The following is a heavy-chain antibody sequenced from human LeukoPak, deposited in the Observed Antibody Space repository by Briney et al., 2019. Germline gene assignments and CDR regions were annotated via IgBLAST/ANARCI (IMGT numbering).Heavy chain of an antibody. D-gene: IGHD6-13*01. CDR2: INWNGGST. J-gene: IGHJ4*02. Sequence: GRSLSLSRAPSGFTLDEYGTRWVRQAPGKGLEWVSGINWNGGSTGYADSVKGRFTISRDNAKNSLYLQMNSLRAEDTALYYCARDHSSLIDYWGQGTLVTVSS. CDR1: GFTLDEYG. V-gene: IGHV3-20*04. CDR3: ARDHSSLIDY.